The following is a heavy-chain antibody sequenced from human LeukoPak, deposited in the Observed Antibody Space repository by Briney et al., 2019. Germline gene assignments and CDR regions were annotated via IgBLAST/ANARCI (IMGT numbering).Heavy chain of an antibody. J-gene: IGHJ4*02. CDR2: NSSSGSTI. V-gene: IGHV3-11*01. Sequence: GGSLRLSCAASGFTFSDYYMSWIRQAPGKGLEWVSYNSSSGSTIYYAGSVKGRFTISRDNAKNSLYLQMNSLRAEDTAVYYCARPPSRGYSSSFEYWGQGTLVTVSS. CDR3: ARPPSRGYSSSFEY. CDR1: GFTFSDYY. D-gene: IGHD2-2*03.